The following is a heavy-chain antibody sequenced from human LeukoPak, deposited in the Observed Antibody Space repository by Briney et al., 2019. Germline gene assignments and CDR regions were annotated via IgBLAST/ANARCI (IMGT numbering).Heavy chain of an antibody. Sequence: GGAVRLPCAASGFIYRSYCMHWVRQAPAKGLEWVALIHFDGWEQHYADSLKGRFTISRDNSKNTLNLQMNGLSAEDTAVYYCAKRGDSGSYPYYFDNWGQGTLVTVS. CDR2: IHFDGWEQ. V-gene: IGHV3-30*02. CDR3: AKRGDSGSYPYYFDN. CDR1: GFIYRSYC. J-gene: IGHJ4*02. D-gene: IGHD1-26*01.